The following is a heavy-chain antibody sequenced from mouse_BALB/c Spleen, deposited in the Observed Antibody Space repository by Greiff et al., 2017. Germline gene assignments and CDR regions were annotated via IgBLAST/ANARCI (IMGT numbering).Heavy chain of an antibody. CDR3: ARVNYDYAMDD. CDR2: ISDGGSYT. V-gene: IGHV5-4*02. D-gene: IGHD1-1*01. CDR1: GFTFSDYY. Sequence: EVKLVESGGGLVKPGGSLKLSCAASGFTFSDYYMYWVRQTPEKRLEWVATISDGGSYTYYPDSVKGRFTISRDNAKNNLYLQMSSLKSEDTAMYYCARVNYDYAMDDWGQGTSVTVSS. J-gene: IGHJ4*01.